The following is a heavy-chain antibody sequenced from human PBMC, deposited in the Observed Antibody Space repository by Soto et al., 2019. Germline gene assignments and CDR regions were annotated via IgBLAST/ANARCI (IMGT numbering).Heavy chain of an antibody. V-gene: IGHV3-21*02. D-gene: IGHD3-22*01. CDR2: ITSKTGDQ. CDR3: ARDLMPNDRGLGDLAY. J-gene: IGHJ4*02. Sequence: EVRLVESGGGLVKPGGSLRLSCAASGFTFNKYSMNWVRQAPGKGLEWVSSITSKTGDQYYADSVKGRFIISRDNTNTPLSLQVTSLRDEDTAVYYCARDLMPNDRGLGDLAYWGQGTLVTVSS. CDR1: GFTFNKYS.